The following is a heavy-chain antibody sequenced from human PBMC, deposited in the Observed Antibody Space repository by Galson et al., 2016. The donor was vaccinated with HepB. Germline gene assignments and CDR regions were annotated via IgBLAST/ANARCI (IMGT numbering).Heavy chain of an antibody. CDR2: IYHTEDT. CDR3: ASQLGSYPLYFDY. V-gene: IGHV4-4*02. D-gene: IGHD3-16*02. Sequence: SETLSLTCAVSGDSIKSSHWWTWVRQFPGKGLEWMGEIYHTEDTGYNPSLKGRVTVSVDKSKNSFYLKLDSVTAADTAIYYCASQLGSYPLYFDYWGLGTLVIVSS. J-gene: IGHJ4*02. CDR1: GDSIKSSHW.